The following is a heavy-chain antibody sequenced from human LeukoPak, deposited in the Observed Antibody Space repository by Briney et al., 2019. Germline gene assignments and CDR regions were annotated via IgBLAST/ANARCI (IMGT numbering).Heavy chain of an antibody. CDR3: ARVGVTTRTYDAFDI. Sequence: GGSLRLSCAASGFTFSSYSMNWVRQAPGKGLEWVSSISSSSYIYYADSVKGRFTISRDNSKNTLYLQMGSLRAEDMAVYYCARVGVTTRTYDAFDIWGQGTMVTVSS. CDR1: GFTFSSYS. D-gene: IGHD4-17*01. V-gene: IGHV3-21*01. J-gene: IGHJ3*02. CDR2: ISSSSYI.